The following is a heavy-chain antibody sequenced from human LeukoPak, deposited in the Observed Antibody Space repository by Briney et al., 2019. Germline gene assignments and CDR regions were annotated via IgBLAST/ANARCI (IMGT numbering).Heavy chain of an antibody. D-gene: IGHD3-10*01. J-gene: IGHJ6*03. CDR2: ISCDASGT. V-gene: IGHV3-43D*03. Sequence: GGSLRLSCAASGFNFGHYAMQWVRQAPGKGLEWVSLISCDASGTYYADSVKGRFTISRDNSKNSLSLQMNSLRPEDTALYYCAKERRGYYMDVWGKGTTVTVSS. CDR1: GFNFGHYA. CDR3: AKERRGYYMDV.